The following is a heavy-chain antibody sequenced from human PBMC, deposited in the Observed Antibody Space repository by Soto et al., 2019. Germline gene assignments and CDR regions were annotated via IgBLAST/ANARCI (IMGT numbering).Heavy chain of an antibody. CDR2: ISYDGSNK. D-gene: IGHD3-3*01. Sequence: GGSLRLSCAASGFTFSSYGMHWVRQAPGKGLEWVAVISYDGSNKYYADSVKGRFTISRDNSKNTLYLQMNSLRAEDTAVYYCAKDRSGYFLEAGDYYYYYYMDVWGKGTTVTVSS. J-gene: IGHJ6*03. CDR1: GFTFSSYG. CDR3: AKDRSGYFLEAGDYYYYYYMDV. V-gene: IGHV3-30*18.